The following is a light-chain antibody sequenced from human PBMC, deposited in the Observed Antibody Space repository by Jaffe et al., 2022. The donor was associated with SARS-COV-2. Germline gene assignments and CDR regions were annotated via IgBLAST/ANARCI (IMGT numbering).Light chain of an antibody. CDR2: ATS. Sequence: DIQMTQSPSSLSASVGDRVTITCRASQDISSSLNWYQQRPGKAPKLLIYATSSSQSGVPSRFSGSGSGTDFTLTISSLQPEDFATYYCQQSSSTPETFGGGTKVEIK. CDR3: QQSSSTPET. J-gene: IGKJ4*01. V-gene: IGKV1-39*01. CDR1: QDISSS.